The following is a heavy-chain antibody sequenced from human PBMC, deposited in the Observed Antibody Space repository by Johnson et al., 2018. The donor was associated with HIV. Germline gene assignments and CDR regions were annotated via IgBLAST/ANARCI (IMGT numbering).Heavy chain of an antibody. CDR1: GFTFDDFG. Sequence: VQLVESGGGVVRPGGSLRLSCAASGFTFDDFGMGWVRQAPGKGLEWVSGINWNGGSNGYAESVKVRFSISRDNAKNSLYLQMNSLRGEDTALYYCARAGGAVGVNGFDMWGQGTMVTVSS. D-gene: IGHD1-26*01. J-gene: IGHJ3*02. CDR2: INWNGGSN. CDR3: ARAGGAVGVNGFDM. V-gene: IGHV3-20*04.